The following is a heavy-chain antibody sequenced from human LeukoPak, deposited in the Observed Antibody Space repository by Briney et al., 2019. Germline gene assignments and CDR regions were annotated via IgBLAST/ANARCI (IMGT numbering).Heavy chain of an antibody. V-gene: IGHV4-30-2*01. CDR2: IYHSGST. D-gene: IGHD5-24*01. J-gene: IGHJ4*02. CDR3: ASLERDGYNKGDY. CDR1: GGSISSGGYS. Sequence: SQTLSLTCAVSGGSISSGGYSWSWIRQPPGKSLEWIGYIYHSGSTYYNPSLKSRVTISVDRSKNQFSLKLSSVTAADTAVYYCASLERDGYNKGDYWGQGTLVTVSS.